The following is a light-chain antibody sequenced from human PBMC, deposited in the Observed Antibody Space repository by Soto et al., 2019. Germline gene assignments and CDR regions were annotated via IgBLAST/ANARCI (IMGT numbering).Light chain of an antibody. CDR2: EVT. V-gene: IGLV2-14*01. CDR3: SSNQAYHTRV. J-gene: IGLJ1*01. CDR1: SSDVGGYNF. Sequence: QSVLTQPAAVSGAPGQSIGISCTGTSSDVGGYNFVSWYQQHPGEAPKLIIHEVTIRPSGVSDRFSGSKSGNTASLTISGLQADNEDDYHCSSNQAYHTRVFGSGAKVTVL.